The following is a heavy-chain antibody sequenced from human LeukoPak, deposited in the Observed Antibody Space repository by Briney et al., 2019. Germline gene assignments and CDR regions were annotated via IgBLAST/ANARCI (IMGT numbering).Heavy chain of an antibody. CDR1: GGPISTNN. V-gene: IGHV4-59*08. D-gene: IGHD3-16*01. Sequence: SSETLSLTCTVSGGPISTNNWSWLRQPPGKGLKGMGFIYYSGRTNYKQSLQSRETTSVETSKNQFSLKMSSVTAADTTACYCGWGGTVYIDYWVRGTLATVS. CDR2: IYYSGRT. J-gene: IGHJ4*02. CDR3: GWGGTVYIDY.